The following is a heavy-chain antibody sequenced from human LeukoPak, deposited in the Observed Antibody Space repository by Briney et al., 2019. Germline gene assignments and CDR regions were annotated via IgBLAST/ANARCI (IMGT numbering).Heavy chain of an antibody. D-gene: IGHD3-16*01. V-gene: IGHV3-33*01. CDR2: IWYDGSNK. Sequence: GRSLRLSCAASGFTFSSYGMHWVRQAPGKGLEWVAVIWYDGSNKYYADSVKGRFTISRDNSKNTLYLQMNSLRAEDTAVYYSARDPGAGEWVFYFDYWGQGTLVTVSS. J-gene: IGHJ4*02. CDR3: ARDPGAGEWVFYFDY. CDR1: GFTFSSYG.